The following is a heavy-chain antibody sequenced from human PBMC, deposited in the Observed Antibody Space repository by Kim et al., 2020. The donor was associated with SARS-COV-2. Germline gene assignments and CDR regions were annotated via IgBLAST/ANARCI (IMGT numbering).Heavy chain of an antibody. V-gene: IGHV5-51*01. CDR3: ARRGYCSGGSCYSTYYYGMDV. CDR1: GYSFTSYW. CDR2: IYPGDSDT. Sequence: GESLKISCKGSGYSFTSYWIGWVRQMPGKGLEWMGIIYPGDSDTRYSPSFQGQVTISADKSISTAYLQWSSLKASDTAMYYCARRGYCSGGSCYSTYYYGMDVWGQGTTVTVSS. D-gene: IGHD2-15*01. J-gene: IGHJ6*02.